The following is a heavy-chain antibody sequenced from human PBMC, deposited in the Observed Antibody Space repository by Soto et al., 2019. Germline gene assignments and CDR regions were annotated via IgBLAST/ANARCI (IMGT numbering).Heavy chain of an antibody. D-gene: IGHD3-10*01. J-gene: IGHJ6*02. CDR3: ARDRRITMVRGVIITNYYYYGMDV. V-gene: IGHV3-33*01. CDR1: GFTFSSYG. CDR2: IWYDGSNK. Sequence: QVQLVESGGGVVQPWRSLRLSCAASGFTFSSYGMHWVRQAPGKGLEWVAVIWYDGSNKYYADSVKGRFTISRDNSKNTLYLQMNSLRAEDTAVYYCARDRRITMVRGVIITNYYYYGMDVWAQGTTVTVSS.